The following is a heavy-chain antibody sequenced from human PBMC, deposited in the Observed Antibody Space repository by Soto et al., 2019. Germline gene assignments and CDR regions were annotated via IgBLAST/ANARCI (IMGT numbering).Heavy chain of an antibody. CDR1: GGSISRGGSS. Sequence: QVQLQESGPGLVKPSKPLSLTCTVSGGSISRGGSSGSWIRQHPGKALEWFGYIYYSGSPYYNPCLESHVTITGDTAKNQFSLKLRSVTAADTAVYYCARGGLGYCSGGSCYSAELSRYYYGMDVWGQGTTVTVSS. V-gene: IGHV4-31*01. J-gene: IGHJ6*02. D-gene: IGHD2-15*01. CDR3: ARGGLGYCSGGSCYSAELSRYYYGMDV. CDR2: IYYSGSP.